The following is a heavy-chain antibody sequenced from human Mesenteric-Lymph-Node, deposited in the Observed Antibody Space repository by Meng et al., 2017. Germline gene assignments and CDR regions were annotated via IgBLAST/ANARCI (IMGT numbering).Heavy chain of an antibody. Sequence: GGSLRLSCAASGFTFSDYYMSWIRQAPGKGLEWVSYISSSGSTIYYADSVKGRFTISRDNSKNTLYLQMNSLRAEDTAVYYCAKTQRRIAVYYFDYWGQGTLVTVSS. V-gene: IGHV3-11*04. CDR1: GFTFSDYY. CDR2: ISSSGSTI. CDR3: AKTQRRIAVYYFDY. D-gene: IGHD6-19*01. J-gene: IGHJ4*02.